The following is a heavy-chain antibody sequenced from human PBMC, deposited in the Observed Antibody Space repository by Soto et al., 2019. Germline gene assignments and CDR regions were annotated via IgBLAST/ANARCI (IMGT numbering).Heavy chain of an antibody. Sequence: LXLTFTVCRGSINDYYWSWIRQPPGKRLEWIGYIYYTGSTTYNPSLESRVNMSVDTSKNQFSLKLSSVNAADTAVYYCAKYRRTAAEGFTLDYWGRGTLVTVSS. CDR3: AKYRRTAAEGFTLDY. D-gene: IGHD6-13*01. CDR1: RGSINDYY. V-gene: IGHV4-59*01. CDR2: IYYTGST. J-gene: IGHJ4*02.